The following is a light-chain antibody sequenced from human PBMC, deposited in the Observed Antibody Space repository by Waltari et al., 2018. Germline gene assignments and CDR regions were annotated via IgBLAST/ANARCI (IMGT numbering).Light chain of an antibody. CDR3: CTYAGALNARV. CDR2: EVT. CDR1: NNDVGSHNL. Sequence: QSALTQPASVSGSPGQSVTISCPGTNNDVGSHNLVSWYQQPPGKAPKLIISEVTKRPSGVSHRFSGSKSGSTASLTISGLRAEDEADDYCCTYAGALNARVFGGGTKLTVL. J-gene: IGLJ2*01. V-gene: IGLV2-23*02.